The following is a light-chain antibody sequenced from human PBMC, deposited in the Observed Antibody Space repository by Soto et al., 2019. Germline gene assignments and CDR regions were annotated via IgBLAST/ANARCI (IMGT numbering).Light chain of an antibody. CDR1: QSISTW. V-gene: IGKV1-5*03. CDR2: KAS. Sequence: DIQMTQFLSTLSASVGDRVTITCRASQSISTWLAWYQQKPGKAPKLLIYKASSLEGGVPSRFSGSGSGTEFTLTISSLHPDDFATYYCQQYLYRWTFGPGTNVDI. J-gene: IGKJ1*01. CDR3: QQYLYRWT.